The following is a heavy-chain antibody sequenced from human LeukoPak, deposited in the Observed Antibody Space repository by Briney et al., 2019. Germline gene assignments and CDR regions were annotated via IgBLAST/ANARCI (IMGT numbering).Heavy chain of an antibody. J-gene: IGHJ6*04. CDR3: AELGITMIGGV. Sequence: GGSLRLSCAASGFTFSSYEMNWVREAPGKGLEWVSYISSSGSTIYYADSVKGRFTISRDNAKNSLYLQMHSLRAEDTAVYYCAELGITMIGGVWGKGTTVTISS. V-gene: IGHV3-48*03. CDR1: GFTFSSYE. CDR2: ISSSGSTI. D-gene: IGHD3-10*02.